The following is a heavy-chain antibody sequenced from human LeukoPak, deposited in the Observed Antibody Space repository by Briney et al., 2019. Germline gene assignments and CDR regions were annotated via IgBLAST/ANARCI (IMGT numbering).Heavy chain of an antibody. J-gene: IGHJ4*02. V-gene: IGHV3-7*01. Sequence: GGSLRLSCAASGFTFSSYWMSWVRQAPGKGLEWVANIKQDGSEKYYVDSVKGRFTISRDNAKNSLYLQMNSLRAEDTAVYYCARDWSGSYSDYWGQGTLVTVST. D-gene: IGHD3-3*01. CDR2: IKQDGSEK. CDR3: ARDWSGSYSDY. CDR1: GFTFSSYW.